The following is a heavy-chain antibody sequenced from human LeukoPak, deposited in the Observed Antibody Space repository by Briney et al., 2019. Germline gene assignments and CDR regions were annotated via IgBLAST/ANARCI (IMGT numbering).Heavy chain of an antibody. CDR1: GGSISSGGYY. CDR2: IYYSGST. D-gene: IGHD6-19*01. CDR3: ARIRIAVAGTPIYYYYYGMDV. Sequence: SETLSLTCTVSGGSISSGGYYWSWIRQHPGKGLEWIGSIYYSGSTYYNPSLKSRVTISVDTSKNQFSLKLSSVTAADTAVYYCARIRIAVAGTPIYYYYYGMDVWGQGTTVTVSS. V-gene: IGHV4-39*01. J-gene: IGHJ6*02.